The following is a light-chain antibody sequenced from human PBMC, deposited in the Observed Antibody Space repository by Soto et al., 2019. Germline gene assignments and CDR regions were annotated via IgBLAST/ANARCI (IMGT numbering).Light chain of an antibody. CDR1: QHLHSC. Sequence: IVLTQSPATLSGSPGERVTLSCRARQHLHSCLTWYQQRPGQAPRPLIYDGSKRPAGVPDRISGDGSGTDYTLTISSLETDEFAVDYCQHRTRWSMTFGQGTRLEI. V-gene: IGKV3-11*01. CDR2: DGS. CDR3: QHRTRWSMT. J-gene: IGKJ5*01.